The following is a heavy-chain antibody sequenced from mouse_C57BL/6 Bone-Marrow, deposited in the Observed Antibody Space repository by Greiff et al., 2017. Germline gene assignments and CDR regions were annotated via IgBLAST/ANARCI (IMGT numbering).Heavy chain of an antibody. V-gene: IGHV1-55*01. Sequence: QVQLQQPGAELVKPGASVKMSCKASGYTFTSYWITWVKQRPGQGLEWIGDIYPGSGSTNYNEKFKSKATLTGDTSSSTAYMQLSSLTSEDSAVYYCARPYCSNYWYFGVWGTGTTVTVSS. CDR2: IYPGSGST. CDR3: ARPYCSNYWYFGV. D-gene: IGHD2-5*01. J-gene: IGHJ1*03. CDR1: GYTFTSYW.